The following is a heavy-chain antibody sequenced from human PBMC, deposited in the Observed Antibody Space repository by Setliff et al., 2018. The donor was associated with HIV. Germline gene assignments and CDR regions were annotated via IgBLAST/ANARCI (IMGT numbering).Heavy chain of an antibody. V-gene: IGHV4-39*01. D-gene: IGHD3-3*02. CDR3: ARGVVHFPAPFDY. Sequence: SETLSLTCTVSGGSIRSSSSYWGWIRQPPGKGLEWIGIIYYSGSTYYKPSPKSRVTISVDTSKNQFSLKLSSVTAADTAVYYCARGVVHFPAPFDYWGQGTLVTVSS. CDR2: IYYSGST. CDR1: GGSIRSSSSY. J-gene: IGHJ4*02.